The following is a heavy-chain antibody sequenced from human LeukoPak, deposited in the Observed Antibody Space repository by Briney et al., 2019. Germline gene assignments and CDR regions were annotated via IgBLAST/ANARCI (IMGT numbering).Heavy chain of an antibody. CDR3: ASSAEQWLAQPLDY. D-gene: IGHD6-19*01. J-gene: IGHJ4*02. CDR2: IKSDGSST. CDR1: GFTFSSYW. Sequence: PGGSLRLSCAASGFTFSSYWMHWVRHAPGKGLVWVSRIKSDGSSTNYADSVKGRFTISRDNAKNTLYLQMNSLRADDTAVYYCASSAEQWLAQPLDYWGQGTLVTVSS. V-gene: IGHV3-74*01.